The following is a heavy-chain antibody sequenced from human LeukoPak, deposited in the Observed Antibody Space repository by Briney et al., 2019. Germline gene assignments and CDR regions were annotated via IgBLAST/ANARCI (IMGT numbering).Heavy chain of an antibody. CDR2: ISSVGHNK. V-gene: IGHV3-30*04. Sequence: PGGSLRLSCSASGFSFSAYAMHWVRQAPGKGLEWVAIISSVGHNKYYADSVKGRFTISRDNSNNTLYLQMNSLRPEDTAIYFCARESNPLGDAYNFLTWFFDLWGRGTLVTVSS. D-gene: IGHD5-24*01. J-gene: IGHJ2*01. CDR3: ARESNPLGDAYNFLTWFFDL. CDR1: GFSFSAYA.